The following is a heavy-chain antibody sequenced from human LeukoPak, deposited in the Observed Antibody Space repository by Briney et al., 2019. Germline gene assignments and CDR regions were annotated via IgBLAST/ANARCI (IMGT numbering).Heavy chain of an antibody. CDR1: GFTVSNFY. V-gene: IGHV3-53*01. J-gene: IGHJ4*02. D-gene: IGHD6-13*01. CDR2: IYKDDST. Sequence: GGYLRLSCAASGFTVSNFYMSWVRQAPEKGLEWVSLIYKDDSTYYADSVKGRFTISRDNSKNTLHLQMNSLRAEDTAVYYCAREPSFRYSSTGYFDYWGQGTLVTVSS. CDR3: AREPSFRYSSTGYFDY.